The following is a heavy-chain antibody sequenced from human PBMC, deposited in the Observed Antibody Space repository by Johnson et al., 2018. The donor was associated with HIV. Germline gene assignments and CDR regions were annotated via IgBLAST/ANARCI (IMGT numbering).Heavy chain of an antibody. V-gene: IGHV3-33*06. CDR2: IWKDGSDK. J-gene: IGHJ3*02. D-gene: IGHD5-18*01. CDR3: AKDRTIHDAFDI. CDR1: GVIFSSYG. Sequence: VQLVESGGGVVQPGGSLRLSCAASGVIFSSYGMHWVRQAPGKGLGWVALIWKDGSDKYYADSVKGRFTISRDNSRNTLYLQMNSLSAEDTALYYCAKDRTIHDAFDIWGQGTMVTVSS.